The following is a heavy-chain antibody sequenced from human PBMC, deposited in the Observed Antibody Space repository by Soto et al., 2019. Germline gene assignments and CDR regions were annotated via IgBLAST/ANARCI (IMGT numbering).Heavy chain of an antibody. CDR2: IYYSGST. CDR1: GGSISSSSYY. V-gene: IGHV4-39*01. J-gene: IGHJ4*02. D-gene: IGHD1-26*01. Sequence: QLQLQESGPGLVKPSETLSLTCTVSGGSISSSSYYWGWIRQPPGKGLEWIGSIYYSGSTYYNPSLESRVTISVDTSKNQFSLKLSSVTAADTAVYYCYAWSARRIVGATLSDYWGQGTLVTVSS. CDR3: YAWSARRIVGATLSDY.